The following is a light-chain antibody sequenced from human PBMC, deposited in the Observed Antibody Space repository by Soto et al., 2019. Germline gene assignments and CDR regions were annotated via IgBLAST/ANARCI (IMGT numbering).Light chain of an antibody. V-gene: IGKV3D-15*01. CDR2: GAS. CDR1: QSVNIN. J-gene: IGKJ4*01. Sequence: EIAMTQSPVTLSASPGERVTLSCRASQSVNINLAWYQQSPGQAPRVLIYGASNRASGIPDRFSGSGSGTDVTLTISSLEPDEVARYYCQQYKDWPPLTVGGGTRVEIK. CDR3: QQYKDWPPLT.